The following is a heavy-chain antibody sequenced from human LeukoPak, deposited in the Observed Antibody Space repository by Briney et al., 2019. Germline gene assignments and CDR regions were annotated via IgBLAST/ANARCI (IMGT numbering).Heavy chain of an antibody. CDR2: INHSGST. V-gene: IGHV4-34*01. Sequence: SETLSLTCAVYGGSFSGYYWSWIRQPPGKGLEWIGEINHSGSTNYNPSLTSRVTISIDTSKNQFSLKLSSVTAADTAVYYCASGYGSGSQYNWFDPWGQGTLVTVSS. D-gene: IGHD3-10*01. CDR1: GGSFSGYY. J-gene: IGHJ5*02. CDR3: ASGYGSGSQYNWFDP.